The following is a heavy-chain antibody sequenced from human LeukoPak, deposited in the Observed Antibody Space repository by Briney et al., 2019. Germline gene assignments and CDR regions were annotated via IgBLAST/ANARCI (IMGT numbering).Heavy chain of an antibody. CDR3: ARAGGYCGRISCPYYFDY. D-gene: IGHD2-15*01. CDR2: IKQDGSEK. J-gene: IGHJ4*02. CDR1: GFTFSSYW. V-gene: IGHV3-7*03. Sequence: GGSLRLSCAASGFTFSSYWMSWVRQAPGKGLEWVANIKQDGSEKYYVDSVKGRFTISRDNAKNSLYLQMNSLRAEDTAVYYCARAGGYCGRISCPYYFDYWGQGSLVAVSS.